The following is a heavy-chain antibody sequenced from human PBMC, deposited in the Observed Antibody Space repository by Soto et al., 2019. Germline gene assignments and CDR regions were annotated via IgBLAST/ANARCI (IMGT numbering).Heavy chain of an antibody. J-gene: IGHJ4*02. CDR3: ARGWGRIFDY. Sequence: QVQLQQWGAGLLKPSETLSLTCAVYGGSFSGYYWSWIRQPPGKGLEWIGDINHSGSTNYNPSLKSRFIISVDTSKNQFSLKLSSVTAADTAVYFCARGWGRIFDYWGQGTLVTVSS. V-gene: IGHV4-34*01. CDR1: GGSFSGYY. CDR2: INHSGST. D-gene: IGHD7-27*01.